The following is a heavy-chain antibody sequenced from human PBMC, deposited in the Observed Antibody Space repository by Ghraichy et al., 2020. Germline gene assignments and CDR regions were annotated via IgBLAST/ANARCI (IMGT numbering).Heavy chain of an antibody. Sequence: GESLNISCAASGFTFSSYAMSWVRQAPGKGLEWVSAISGSGGSTYYADSVKGRFTISRDNSKNTLYLQMNSLRAEDTAVYYCATGLNHYYFDYWGQGTLVTVSS. CDR2: ISGSGGST. CDR3: ATGLNHYYFDY. D-gene: IGHD6-25*01. V-gene: IGHV3-23*01. CDR1: GFTFSSYA. J-gene: IGHJ4*02.